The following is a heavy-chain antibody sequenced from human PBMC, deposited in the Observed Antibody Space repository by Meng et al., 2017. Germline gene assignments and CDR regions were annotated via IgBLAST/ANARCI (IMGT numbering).Heavy chain of an antibody. V-gene: IGHV4-4*02. D-gene: IGHD6-19*01. CDR2: IFHSGST. J-gene: IGHJ4*02. Sequence: HVHLQGSRPGLVTPSWPLSPSLSRSAVSICISNWCRCFLQPPGKGLEWIGEIFHSGSTNYNPSLKSRVTISVDKSKNQFSLKLSSVTAADTAVYYCARDRGAVAGTNFDYWGQGTLVTVSS. CDR1: AVSICISNW. CDR3: ARDRGAVAGTNFDY.